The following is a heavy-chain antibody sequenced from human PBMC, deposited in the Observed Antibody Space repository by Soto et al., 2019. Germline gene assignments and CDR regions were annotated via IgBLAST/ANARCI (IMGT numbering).Heavy chain of an antibody. CDR3: ARGRTYYDILTGLNWFDP. CDR2: INSDGSST. Sequence: GGALRRSCAASGFTFSSYWMHWVRQAPGKGLLWVSRINSDGSSTSYADSVKGRFTISRDNAKNTLYLQMNSLRAEDTAVYYCARGRTYYDILTGLNWFDPWGQGTLVTVSS. CDR1: GFTFSSYW. D-gene: IGHD3-9*01. J-gene: IGHJ5*02. V-gene: IGHV3-74*01.